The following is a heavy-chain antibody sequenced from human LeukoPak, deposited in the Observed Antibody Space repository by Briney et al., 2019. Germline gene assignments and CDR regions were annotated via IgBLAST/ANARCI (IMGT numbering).Heavy chain of an antibody. CDR3: AKDRGSWYFDY. Sequence: GGSLRLSCVASGFTFSSYSMNWVRQAPGKGLEWVSYSSSSSSTIYYADSVKGRFTISRDNSKNTLYLQMNSLRAEDTAVYYCAKDRGSWYFDYWGQGTLVTVSS. CDR1: GFTFSSYS. J-gene: IGHJ4*02. D-gene: IGHD6-13*01. CDR2: SSSSSSTI. V-gene: IGHV3-48*01.